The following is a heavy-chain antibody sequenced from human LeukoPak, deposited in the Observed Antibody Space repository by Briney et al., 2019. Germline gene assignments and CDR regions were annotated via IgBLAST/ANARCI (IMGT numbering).Heavy chain of an antibody. CDR3: ARGGKVAGYVY. V-gene: IGHV4-30-2*01. Sequence: SQTLSLTCAVSGGSISSGGYSWSWIRQPPGKGLEWIGYIYHSGSTYYNPSLKSRVTISVDRSKNQFSLKLSSVTAADTAVYYCARGGKVAGYVYWGQGTLVTVSS. CDR2: IYHSGST. J-gene: IGHJ4*02. D-gene: IGHD6-19*01. CDR1: GGSISSGGYS.